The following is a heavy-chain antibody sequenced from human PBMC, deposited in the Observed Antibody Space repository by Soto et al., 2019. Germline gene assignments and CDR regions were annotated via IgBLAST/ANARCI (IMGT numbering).Heavy chain of an antibody. J-gene: IGHJ6*02. V-gene: IGHV4-34*01. D-gene: IGHD3-3*02. Sequence: SETLSLTCAVYGGSFTGYYWTWIRQTPGKGLEWIGEINYRGSSYYNPSLESRISMAVDTSKNQFSLKLSSVTAADTAVYFCVRGQPHRITIFEVVIRSYDYGMDVWGQGTTVTVS. CDR1: GGSFTGYY. CDR2: INYRGSS. CDR3: VRGQPHRITIFEVVIRSYDYGMDV.